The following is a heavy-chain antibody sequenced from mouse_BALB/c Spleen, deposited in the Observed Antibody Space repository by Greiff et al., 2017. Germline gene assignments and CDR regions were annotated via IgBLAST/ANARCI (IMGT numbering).Heavy chain of an antibody. CDR1: GFNIKDTY. V-gene: IGHV14-3*02. J-gene: IGHJ3*01. Sequence: EVQLVESGAELVKPGASVKLSCTASGFNIKDTYMHWVKQRPEQGLEWIGRIDPANGNTKYDPKFQGKATITADTSSNTAYLQLSSLTSEDTAVYYCARYDYDGRFAYWGQGTLVTVSA. CDR2: IDPANGNT. D-gene: IGHD2-4*01. CDR3: ARYDYDGRFAY.